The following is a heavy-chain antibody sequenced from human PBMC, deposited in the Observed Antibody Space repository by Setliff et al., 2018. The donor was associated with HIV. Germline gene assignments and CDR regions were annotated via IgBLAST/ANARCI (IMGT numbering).Heavy chain of an antibody. Sequence: PSETLSLTCAVHGGPLTDHYWSWIRQSPGKGLEWIGEINYSGSTNYNPSLQSRVTITIDTPKKQFSLKVRSVTAADTAVYYCARGFTVVVLPVSHWFDSWGQGTQVTVSS. CDR2: INYSGST. CDR1: GGPLTDHY. V-gene: IGHV4-34*01. J-gene: IGHJ5*01. CDR3: ARGFTVVVLPVSHWFDS. D-gene: IGHD2-15*01.